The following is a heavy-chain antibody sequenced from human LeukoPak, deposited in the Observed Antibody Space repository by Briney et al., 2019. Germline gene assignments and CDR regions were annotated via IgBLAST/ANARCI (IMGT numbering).Heavy chain of an antibody. Sequence: PGGSLRLSCAASGFTFDDYGMSWVRQAPGKGLEWVSGINWNGGSTGYADSVKGRFTISRDNAKNSLYLQMNSPRAEDPALYYCARGVEYYDFWSGYPATYYFDYWGQGTLVTVSS. D-gene: IGHD3-3*01. CDR3: ARGVEYYDFWSGYPATYYFDY. V-gene: IGHV3-20*04. CDR2: INWNGGST. J-gene: IGHJ4*02. CDR1: GFTFDDYG.